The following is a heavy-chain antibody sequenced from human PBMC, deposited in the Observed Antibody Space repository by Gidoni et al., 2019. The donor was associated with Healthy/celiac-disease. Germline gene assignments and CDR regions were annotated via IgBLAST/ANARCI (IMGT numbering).Heavy chain of an antibody. CDR1: GYY. CDR3: ARDVGPENYYDSSGYAFDI. V-gene: IGHV4-31*02. D-gene: IGHD3-22*01. CDR2: IYYSGST. J-gene: IGHJ3*02. Sequence: GYYWSWIRQHPGKGLEWIGYIYYSGSTYYNPSLKSRVTISVDTSKNQFSLKLSSVTAADTAVYYCARDVGPENYYDSSGYAFDIWGQGTMVTVSS.